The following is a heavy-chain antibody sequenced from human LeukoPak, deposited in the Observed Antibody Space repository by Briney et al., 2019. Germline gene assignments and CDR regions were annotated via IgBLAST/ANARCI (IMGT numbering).Heavy chain of an antibody. CDR1: GFTFSSYW. J-gene: IGHJ4*02. CDR2: IKQDGSEK. CDR3: AREGGIAAGRYFDY. V-gene: IGHV3-7*01. Sequence: GGSLRLSCAASGFTFSSYWMSWVRQAPGKGLEWVANIKQDGSEKYYVDPVKGRFTISRDNAKNSLYLQMNSLRAEDTAVYYCAREGGIAAGRYFDYWGQGTLVTVSS. D-gene: IGHD6-13*01.